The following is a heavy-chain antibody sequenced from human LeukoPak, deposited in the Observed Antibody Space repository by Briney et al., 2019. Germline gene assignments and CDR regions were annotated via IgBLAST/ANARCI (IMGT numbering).Heavy chain of an antibody. V-gene: IGHV4-31*03. CDR3: AREWLLFRGFDP. Sequence: PSETLSLTCTVSGGSISSGDYYWSWIRQHPGKGLEWTGYIYYSGSTYYNPSLKSRVTISVDTSKNQFSLKLSSVTAADTAVYYCAREWLLFRGFDPWGQGTLVTVSS. CDR1: GGSISSGDYY. CDR2: IYYSGST. D-gene: IGHD3-3*01. J-gene: IGHJ5*02.